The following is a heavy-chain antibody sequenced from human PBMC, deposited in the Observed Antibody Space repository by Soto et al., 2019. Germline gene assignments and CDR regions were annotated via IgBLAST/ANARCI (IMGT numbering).Heavy chain of an antibody. CDR1: GGSISSSNW. V-gene: IGHV4-4*02. CDR3: ARVMITFGGVIVTPMGAFDI. D-gene: IGHD3-16*02. Sequence: LSLTCAVSGGSISSSNWWSWVRQPPGKGLEWIGEIYHSGSTNYNPSLKSRVTISVDKSKNQFSLKLSSVTAADTAVYYCARVMITFGGVIVTPMGAFDIWGQGT. J-gene: IGHJ3*02. CDR2: IYHSGST.